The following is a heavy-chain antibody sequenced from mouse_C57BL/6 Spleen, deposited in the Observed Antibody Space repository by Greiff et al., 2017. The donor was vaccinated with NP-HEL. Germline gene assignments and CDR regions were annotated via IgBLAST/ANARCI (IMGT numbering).Heavy chain of an antibody. CDR3: ARDYHSFDY. CDR2: ISDGGSYT. J-gene: IGHJ2*01. CDR1: GFTFSSYA. V-gene: IGHV5-4*01. Sequence: EVMLVESGGGLVKPGGSLKLSCAASGFTFSSYAMSWVRQTPEKRLEWVATISDGGSYTYYPDNVKGRFTISRDNAKNNLYLQMSHLKSEDTAMYYCARDYHSFDYWGQGTTLTVSS.